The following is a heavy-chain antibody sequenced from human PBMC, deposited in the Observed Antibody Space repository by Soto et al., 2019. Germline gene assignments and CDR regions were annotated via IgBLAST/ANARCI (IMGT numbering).Heavy chain of an antibody. J-gene: IGHJ4*02. CDR3: AKDTYGDYVGIDY. V-gene: IGHV3-43*01. CDR2: ISWDGGST. CDR1: GFTFDDYT. Sequence: PVGSLRLSCAASGFTFDDYTMHWVRQAPGKGLEWVSLISWDGGSTYYADSVKGRFTISRDNSKNSLYLQMNSLRTEDTALYYCAKDTYGDYVGIDYWGQGTLVTVSS. D-gene: IGHD4-17*01.